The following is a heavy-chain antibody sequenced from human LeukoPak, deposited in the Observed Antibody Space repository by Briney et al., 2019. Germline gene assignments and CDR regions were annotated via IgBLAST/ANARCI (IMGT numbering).Heavy chain of an antibody. Sequence: GGSLRLSCAASGFTFSSYWMHWVRQVPGKGLVWVSRINSDGSSTSYADSVKGRFTISRDNAKNTLYVQMNSLRAEDTAVYYCSTGSGHDFGIWGRGTMVTVS. CDR3: STGSGHDFGI. D-gene: IGHD3-10*01. V-gene: IGHV3-74*01. CDR2: INSDGSST. J-gene: IGHJ3*02. CDR1: GFTFSSYW.